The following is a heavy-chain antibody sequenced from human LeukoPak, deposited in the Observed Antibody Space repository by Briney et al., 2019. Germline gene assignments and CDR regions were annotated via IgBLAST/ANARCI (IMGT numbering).Heavy chain of an antibody. CDR3: AREYYDTSGRKHAFNI. CDR2: IDPDSGGT. D-gene: IGHD3-22*01. Sequence: GASVKLSCKASGYSFFDYYMHWVRQAPGQGLEWVGCIDPDSGGTKYGQKFQGRVTMTRDTSITTAYMEVTRLRSDDTAVYYCAREYYDTSGRKHAFNIWGQGTMVTVSS. J-gene: IGHJ3*02. CDR1: GYSFFDYY. V-gene: IGHV1-2*02.